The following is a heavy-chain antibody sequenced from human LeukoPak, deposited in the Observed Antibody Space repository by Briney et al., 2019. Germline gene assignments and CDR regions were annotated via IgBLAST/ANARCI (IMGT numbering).Heavy chain of an antibody. CDR3: AKELERVGY. V-gene: IGHV3-23*01. J-gene: IGHJ4*02. CDR1: GFTFSNYA. D-gene: IGHD1-1*01. CDR2: ITGSGGST. Sequence: GGSLRLSCTASGFTFSNYAMSWLRQAPGKGLEWVSSITGSGGSTYYADSVKGRFTISRDNSKNTLYLLVNGLRPEDTAVYYWAKELERVGYWGQGTRVTVSS.